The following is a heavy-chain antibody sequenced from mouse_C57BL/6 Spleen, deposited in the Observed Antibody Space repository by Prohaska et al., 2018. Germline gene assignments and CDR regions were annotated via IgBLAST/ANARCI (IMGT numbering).Heavy chain of an antibody. CDR2: INSDSGVP. CDR1: GYTFTTYG. V-gene: IGHV9-3*01. J-gene: IGHJ1*03. D-gene: IGHD2-3*01. Sequence: QIQLVPSGPELKKPGATVKISCKASGYTFTTYGLSWVNQAPGKGFKWMGWINSDSGVPTYADDFKGRLSCSLETSASTAYVQINNLKNEDTATYFCARQDPYIYDGYYVWYLDVWGTGTTVTVSS. CDR3: ARQDPYIYDGYYVWYLDV.